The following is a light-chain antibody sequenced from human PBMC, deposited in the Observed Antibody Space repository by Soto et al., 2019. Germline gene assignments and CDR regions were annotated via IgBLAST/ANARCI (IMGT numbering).Light chain of an antibody. V-gene: IGLV2-14*01. Sequence: QSAPTQPASVSGSPGQSITISCTGTSSDVGGYNYVSWYQQHPGKAPKLMIYDVSNRPSGVSNRFSGSKSGNTASLTISGLQAEDEADYYCSSYTSGSTLVVFGGGTKLNVL. CDR1: SSDVGGYNY. CDR2: DVS. CDR3: SSYTSGSTLVV. J-gene: IGLJ2*01.